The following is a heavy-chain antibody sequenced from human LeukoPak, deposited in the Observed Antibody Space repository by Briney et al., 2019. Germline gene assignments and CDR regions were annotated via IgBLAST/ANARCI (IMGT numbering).Heavy chain of an antibody. CDR2: IYYSGST. V-gene: IGHV4-39*07. Sequence: SATLSLTCTVSGGSISSSSYYWGWIRQPPGKGLEWIGSIYYSGSTYYNPSLKSRVTISVDTSKNQFSLKLSSVTAADTAVYYCASALSVGAMGYWGQGTLVTVSS. CDR3: ASALSVGAMGY. CDR1: GGSISSSSYY. D-gene: IGHD1-26*01. J-gene: IGHJ4*02.